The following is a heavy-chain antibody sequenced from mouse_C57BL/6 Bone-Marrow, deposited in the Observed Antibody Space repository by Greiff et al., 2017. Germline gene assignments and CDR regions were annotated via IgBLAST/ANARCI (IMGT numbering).Heavy chain of an antibody. Sequence: VQLQQSGAELVKPGASVKISCKASGYAFSSYWMNWVKQRPGKGLEWIGQLYPGDGDTNYNGKFKGKATLTADKSSSTAYMQLSSLTSEDSAVYFCAREDYGNLFAYWGQGTLVTVSA. CDR2: LYPGDGDT. CDR1: GYAFSSYW. D-gene: IGHD2-1*01. J-gene: IGHJ3*01. V-gene: IGHV1-80*01. CDR3: AREDYGNLFAY.